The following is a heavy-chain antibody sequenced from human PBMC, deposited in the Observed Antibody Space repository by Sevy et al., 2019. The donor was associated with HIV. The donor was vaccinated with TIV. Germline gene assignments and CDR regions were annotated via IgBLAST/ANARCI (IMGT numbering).Heavy chain of an antibody. J-gene: IGHJ3*02. D-gene: IGHD3-10*01. V-gene: IGHV1-2*06. CDR2: INPNSGGT. CDR1: GYTFTGYY. Sequence: ASVKVSCKASGYTFTGYYMHWVRQAPGQGLEWMGRINPNSGGTNYEQKFQGRVTMTRDTSISTAYMELSRLRSDDTAVYYCARDRARPASWFGEPTDAFDIWGQGTMVTVSS. CDR3: ARDRARPASWFGEPTDAFDI.